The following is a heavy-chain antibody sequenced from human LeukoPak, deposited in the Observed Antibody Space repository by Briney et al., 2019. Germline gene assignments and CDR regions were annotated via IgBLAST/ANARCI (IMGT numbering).Heavy chain of an antibody. CDR1: GFTFSAYG. J-gene: IGHJ6*02. D-gene: IGHD2-15*01. V-gene: IGHV3-33*01. CDR3: ARYCSGGSCYPTYYGLDL. Sequence: QPGGSLRLSCAASGFTFSAYGMHWVRQAPGKGLEWVALIWYDGTKTYHADFVKGRFTISRDNSKNTLYLQMNSLRDDDTAVYYCARYCSGGSCYPTYYGLDLWGQGTTVTVSS. CDR2: IWYDGTKT.